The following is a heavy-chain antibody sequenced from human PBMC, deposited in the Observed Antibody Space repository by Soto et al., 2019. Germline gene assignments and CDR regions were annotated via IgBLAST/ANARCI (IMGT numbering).Heavy chain of an antibody. Sequence: SDTLSPTCTVSGGSISSHYWSWIRQPPGKGLEWIGYIYYSGSTNYNPSLKRRVTISVDTSKNQFSLKLSSVTAADTAVYYCASSRGSGWYEGEYYFDYWGQGILVNVSS. CDR1: GGSISSHY. V-gene: IGHV4-59*11. CDR2: IYYSGST. J-gene: IGHJ4*02. CDR3: ASSRGSGWYEGEYYFDY. D-gene: IGHD6-19*01.